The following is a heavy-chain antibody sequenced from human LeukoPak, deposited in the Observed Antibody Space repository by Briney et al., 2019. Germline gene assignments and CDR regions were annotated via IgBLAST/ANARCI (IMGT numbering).Heavy chain of an antibody. D-gene: IGHD3-10*01. CDR1: GFSFTSHY. CDR2: INKDGSFA. CDR3: VRGTSGGYDL. Sequence: PGGSLRLSCAASGFSFTSHYLYWVRQAAGKGLVSVSHINKDGSFADYADSVRGRFTASRDNARGMLYLEMNSLRADDTAVYYCVRGTSGGYDLWGQGTLVTVSS. J-gene: IGHJ4*02. V-gene: IGHV3-74*01.